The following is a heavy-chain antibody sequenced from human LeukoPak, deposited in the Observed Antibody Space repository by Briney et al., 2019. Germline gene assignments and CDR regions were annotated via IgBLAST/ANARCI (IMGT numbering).Heavy chain of an antibody. CDR2: ISSSSSYI. CDR1: GFTFSSYS. V-gene: IGHV3-21*01. J-gene: IGHJ4*02. D-gene: IGHD3-16*02. Sequence: PGGSLRLSCAASGFTFSSYSMNWVRQAPGKGLEWVSSISSSSSYIYYADSVKGRFTISRDNAKNSLYLQMNSLRAEDTAVYYCARGEYVWGSYLYWGQGTLVTVSS. CDR3: ARGEYVWGSYLY.